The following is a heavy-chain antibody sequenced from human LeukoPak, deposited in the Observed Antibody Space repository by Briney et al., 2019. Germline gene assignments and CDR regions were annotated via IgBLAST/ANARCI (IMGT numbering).Heavy chain of an antibody. Sequence: PGGSLRLSCAASGFIFSAYGVTWVRQAPGKGLEWVSSMGVSGDNVHYADSVKGRFAISRDNSKNTLYLQMNSLRAEDAAVYYCAKDPNGDYVGAFDTWGQGTMVIVSS. J-gene: IGHJ3*02. CDR1: GFIFSAYG. V-gene: IGHV3-23*01. D-gene: IGHD4-17*01. CDR3: AKDPNGDYVGAFDT. CDR2: MGVSGDNV.